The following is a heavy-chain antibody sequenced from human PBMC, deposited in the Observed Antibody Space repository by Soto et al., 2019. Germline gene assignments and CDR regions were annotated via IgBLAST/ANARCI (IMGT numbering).Heavy chain of an antibody. J-gene: IGHJ5*01. CDR1: GVIFSSYA. V-gene: IGHV1-69*13. Sequence: SVKVSCKASGVIFSSYAVSWVRQVPGQGLEWMGGIIPIFATPKYGQKFQDRVTITADESTSSAYMELSSLTSDDTAVYYCARARYGDFVTWFDSWGQGTPVTV. CDR2: IIPIFATP. CDR3: ARARYGDFVTWFDS. D-gene: IGHD4-17*01.